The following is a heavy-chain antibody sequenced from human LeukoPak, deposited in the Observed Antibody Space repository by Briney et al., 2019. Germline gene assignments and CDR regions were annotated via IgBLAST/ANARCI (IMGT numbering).Heavy chain of an antibody. CDR3: ARSGYCSGGSCYPAEYYGMDV. D-gene: IGHD2-15*01. V-gene: IGHV1-69*13. CDR1: GGTFSSYA. Sequence: SVKVSCKASGGTFSSYAISWVRQAPGQGLEWMGGIIPIFGTANYAQKFQGRVTITADESTSTAYMELSSLRSEDTAVYYCARSGYCSGGSCYPAEYYGMDVWGQGTTVTVSS. CDR2: IIPIFGTA. J-gene: IGHJ6*02.